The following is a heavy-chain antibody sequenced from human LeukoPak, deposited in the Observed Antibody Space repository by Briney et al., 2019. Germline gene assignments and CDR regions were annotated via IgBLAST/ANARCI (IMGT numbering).Heavy chain of an antibody. CDR2: IKQDGSER. D-gene: IGHD4-17*01. J-gene: IGHJ4*02. V-gene: IGHV3-7*03. CDR3: AKAATVYYFDY. Sequence: GGSLRLSCAASGFTFNTYWMSWVRQAPGKGLEWVANIKQDGSERYYVDSVKGRFTISRDNAKNSLYLQMNSLRAEDTAVYYCAKAATVYYFDYWGQGTLVTVSS. CDR1: GFTFNTYW.